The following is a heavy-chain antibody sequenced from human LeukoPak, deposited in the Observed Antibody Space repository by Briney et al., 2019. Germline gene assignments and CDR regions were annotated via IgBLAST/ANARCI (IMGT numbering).Heavy chain of an antibody. Sequence: PGGSLRLSCAASGFTFTNAWMSWVRQAPGKGLEWVGRIKSKTDGGTTDYAAPVKGRFTISRHDSKNTLYLQVNSLKTEDTAVYYCTTAPYYDILAGYYTWMDYWGQGTLATVSS. J-gene: IGHJ4*02. D-gene: IGHD3-9*01. CDR3: TTAPYYDILAGYYTWMDY. CDR1: GFTFTNAW. CDR2: IKSKTDGGTT. V-gene: IGHV3-15*01.